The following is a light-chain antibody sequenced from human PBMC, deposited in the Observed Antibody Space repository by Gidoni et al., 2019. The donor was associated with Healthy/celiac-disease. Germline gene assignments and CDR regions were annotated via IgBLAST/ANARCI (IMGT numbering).Light chain of an antibody. CDR1: QSISSY. V-gene: IGKV1-39*01. CDR3: QQSYSTPLT. J-gene: IGKJ3*01. CDR2: AAS. Sequence: DIKTPQSPSSLSASVGYRVPITCRASQSISSYLNCCQQKPGKAPKLLFSAASSLQSGVPSMFSCSGSGTDFSLTISSLQPEDFATYYCQQSYSTPLTFGPGTKSGYQT.